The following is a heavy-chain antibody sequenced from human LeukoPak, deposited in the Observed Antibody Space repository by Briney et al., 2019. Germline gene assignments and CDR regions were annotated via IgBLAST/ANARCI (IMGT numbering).Heavy chain of an antibody. CDR2: MSPNSGDT. CDR3: ARDAEVAGATRFYYYYYGMDV. V-gene: IGHV1-8*01. J-gene: IGHJ6*02. Sequence: ASVKVSCKASGYTFTSYDFNWVRQATGQRPEWMGWMSPNSGDTGYAQKFQDRVTMTRNTSISTAYMELSRLRSDDTAVYYCARDAEVAGATRFYYYYYGMDVWGQGTTVTVSS. CDR1: GYTFTSYD. D-gene: IGHD2-15*01.